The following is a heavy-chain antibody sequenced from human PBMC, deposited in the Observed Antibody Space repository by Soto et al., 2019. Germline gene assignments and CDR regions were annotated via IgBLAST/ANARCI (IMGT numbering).Heavy chain of an antibody. D-gene: IGHD1-1*01. CDR1: GGSIRSSTYQ. V-gene: IGHV4-39*01. CDR3: ARHRNWKVDY. Sequence: PSETLSLTCTVSGGSIRSSTYQWGWIRQPPGRGLEWIGSASYSESTYYNPSLKSRVAVSVDTSKNQFSLKETSVTSADTAVYCCARHRNWKVDYWGQGTLVTVSS. J-gene: IGHJ4*02. CDR2: ASYSEST.